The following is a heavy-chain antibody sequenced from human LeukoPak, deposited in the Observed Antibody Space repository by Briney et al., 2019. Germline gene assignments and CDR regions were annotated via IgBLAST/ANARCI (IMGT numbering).Heavy chain of an antibody. CDR1: GFTFSTTA. CDR2: ISSSSSTI. J-gene: IGHJ4*02. V-gene: IGHV3-48*01. D-gene: IGHD6-19*01. Sequence: GGSLRLSCAASGFTFSTTAMGWVRQAPGKGLEWVSYISSSSSTIYYADSVKGRFTISRDNAKNSLYLQMNSLRAEDTAVYYCAREQGWYNYWGQGTLVTVSS. CDR3: AREQGWYNY.